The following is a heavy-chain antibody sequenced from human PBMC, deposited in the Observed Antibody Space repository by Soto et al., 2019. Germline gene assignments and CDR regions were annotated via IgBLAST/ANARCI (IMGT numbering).Heavy chain of an antibody. CDR2: IYYSGST. V-gene: IGHV4-59*08. J-gene: IGHJ4*02. Sequence: SETLSLTCTVSGGSISSYYWSWIRQPPGKGLEWIGYIYYSGSTNYNPSLKSRVTISVDTSKNQFSLKLSSVTAADTAVYYCARRLSGSYSFDYWGQGTLVTVSS. D-gene: IGHD1-26*01. CDR1: GGSISSYY. CDR3: ARRLSGSYSFDY.